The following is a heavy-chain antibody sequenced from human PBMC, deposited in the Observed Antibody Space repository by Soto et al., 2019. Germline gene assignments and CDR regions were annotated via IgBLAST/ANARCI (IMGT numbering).Heavy chain of an antibody. V-gene: IGHV1-2*04. Sequence: ASVKVSCKASGYTFTGYYMHWVRQAPGQGLEWMGWINPNSGGTNYAQKFQGWVTMTRDTSISTAYMELSRLRSDDTAVYYCAKDERITIFGVVTHDAFDIWGQGTMVTVSS. D-gene: IGHD3-3*01. CDR3: AKDERITIFGVVTHDAFDI. CDR1: GYTFTGYY. J-gene: IGHJ3*02. CDR2: INPNSGGT.